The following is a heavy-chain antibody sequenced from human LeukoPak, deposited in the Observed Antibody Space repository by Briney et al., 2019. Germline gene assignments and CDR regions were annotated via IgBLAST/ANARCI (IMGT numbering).Heavy chain of an antibody. CDR2: ISGSGGRT. D-gene: IGHD4-17*01. CDR3: AKDRTTVTTPEY. V-gene: IGHV3-23*01. J-gene: IGHJ4*02. Sequence: GGSLRLSCAASGFTFSSFAMSWVRQAPEKGLQGVSAISGSGGRTYYEDSVRGRFTTSRDNSKNTLYLQMNSLRAEDTAVYYCAKDRTTVTTPEYWGQGTQVTVSS. CDR1: GFTFSSFA.